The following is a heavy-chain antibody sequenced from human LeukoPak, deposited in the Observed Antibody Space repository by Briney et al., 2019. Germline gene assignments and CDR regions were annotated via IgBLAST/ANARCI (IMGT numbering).Heavy chain of an antibody. Sequence: GASVKVSCKASGYTFTSYYMHWVRQAPGQGLEWMGIINPSGGSTSYAQKFQGRVTMATDTSTSTAYMELRSLRSDDTAVYYCARDRVVPAAVIWFDPWGQGTLVTVSS. J-gene: IGHJ5*02. V-gene: IGHV1-46*01. CDR2: INPSGGST. CDR1: GYTFTSYY. D-gene: IGHD2-2*01. CDR3: ARDRVVPAAVIWFDP.